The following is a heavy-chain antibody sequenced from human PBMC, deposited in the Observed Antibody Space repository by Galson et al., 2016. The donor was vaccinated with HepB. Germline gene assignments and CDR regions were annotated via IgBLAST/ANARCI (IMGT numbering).Heavy chain of an antibody. CDR3: ASFRDYYYGMDV. J-gene: IGHJ6*02. CDR2: TFYRSKWYN. Sequence: CAISGDSVSGNSVAWNWIRQSPSRGLEWLGRTFYRSKWYNEYAVSVKSRITITPDTSKNQFSLQLNSVTPEDTAVYYCASFRDYYYGMDVWGQGTTVPVSS. V-gene: IGHV6-1*01. CDR1: GDSVSGNSVA.